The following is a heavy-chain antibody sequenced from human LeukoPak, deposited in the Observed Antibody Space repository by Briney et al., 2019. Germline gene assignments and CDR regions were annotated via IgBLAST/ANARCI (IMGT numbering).Heavy chain of an antibody. V-gene: IGHV3-23*01. CDR1: GFTFSSYA. CDR3: AKNYDSSGYNPDY. J-gene: IGHJ4*02. Sequence: PGGSLRLSCAASGFTFSSYAMSWVRQAPGKGLEWVSAISYSGGSTYYADSVKGRFTISRDNSKNTLYLQMNSLRAEDTAVYYCAKNYDSSGYNPDYWGQGSLVTVSS. D-gene: IGHD3-22*01. CDR2: ISYSGGST.